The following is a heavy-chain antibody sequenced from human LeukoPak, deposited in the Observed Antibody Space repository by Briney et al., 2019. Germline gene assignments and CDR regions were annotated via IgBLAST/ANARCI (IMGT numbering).Heavy chain of an antibody. CDR1: GFAFSSNW. D-gene: IGHD1-26*01. Sequence: PGGSLRLSCAASGFAFSSNWMHWVRQTPGKGLVWVSRINSGGSGTSYADSVEGRFTISRDNAKNTLYLQMNSLKGEDTAVYYCAACTSGSYYYFDSWGQGTLVTVSS. CDR3: AACTSGSYYYFDS. CDR2: INSGGSGT. J-gene: IGHJ4*02. V-gene: IGHV3-74*01.